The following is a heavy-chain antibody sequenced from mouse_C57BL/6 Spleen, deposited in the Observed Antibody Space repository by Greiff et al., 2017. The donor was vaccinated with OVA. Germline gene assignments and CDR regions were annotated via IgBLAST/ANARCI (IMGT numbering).Heavy chain of an antibody. CDR2: IDPSDSYT. CDR1: GYTFTSYR. V-gene: IGHV1-50*01. J-gene: IGHJ1*03. D-gene: IGHD1-1*01. CDR3: ARRSTVVNWYFDV. Sequence: QVQLQQSGAELVKPGASVKLSCKASGYTFTSYRMQWVKQRPGQGLEWIGEIDPSDSYTNYNQKFKGKATLTVDTSSSTAYMQLSSLTSEDSAVYYCARRSTVVNWYFDVWGTGTTVTVSS.